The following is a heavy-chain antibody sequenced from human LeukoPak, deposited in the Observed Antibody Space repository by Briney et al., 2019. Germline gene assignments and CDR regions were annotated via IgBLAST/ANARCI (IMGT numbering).Heavy chain of an antibody. CDR3: AREWLRDPAAIPESAFDI. J-gene: IGHJ3*02. D-gene: IGHD2-2*02. CDR2: IYYSGST. Sequence: SETLSLTCTVSGGSISSHYWSWIRQPPGKGLEWIGYIYYSGSTNYNPFLKSRVTISVDTSKNQFSLKLSSVTAADTAVYYCAREWLRDPAAIPESAFDIWGQGTMVTVSS. V-gene: IGHV4-59*11. CDR1: GGSISSHY.